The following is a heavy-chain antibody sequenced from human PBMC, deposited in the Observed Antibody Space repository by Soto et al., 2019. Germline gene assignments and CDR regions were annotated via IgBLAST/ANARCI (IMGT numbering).Heavy chain of an antibody. Sequence: QVHLVQSGAEVKKPGASVKVSCQGSGYAFTTYGITWVRQAPGQGLEWVGWISAHNGNTNYAQKRQGRVTVTRDTSTSTAYMELRSLRYDDTAVYYCARGRYGDYWGQGALVTVSS. J-gene: IGHJ4*02. CDR3: ARGRYGDY. V-gene: IGHV1-18*01. CDR1: GYAFTTYG. CDR2: ISAHNGNT. D-gene: IGHD1-1*01.